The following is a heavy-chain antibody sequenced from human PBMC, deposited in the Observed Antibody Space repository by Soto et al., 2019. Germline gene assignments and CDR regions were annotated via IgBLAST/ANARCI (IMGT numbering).Heavy chain of an antibody. CDR2: ISWGGGST. V-gene: IGHV3-43*01. CDR3: AKDSDYDSSGHFDY. CDR1: GFTFDDYT. Sequence: EVQLVESGGVVVQPGGSLRLSCAASGFTFDDYTMHWVRQAPGKGLEWVSLISWGGGSTYYADSVKGRFTISRDNSKNSLYLQMNSLRTEDTALYYCAKDSDYDSSGHFDYWGQGTLVTVSS. J-gene: IGHJ4*02. D-gene: IGHD3-22*01.